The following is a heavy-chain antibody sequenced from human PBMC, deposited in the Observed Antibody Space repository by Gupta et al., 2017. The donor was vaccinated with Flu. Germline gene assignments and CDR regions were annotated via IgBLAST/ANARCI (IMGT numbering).Heavy chain of an antibody. CDR1: GFTFSKYG. Sequence: QVQLVESGGGVVQPGRSLRLSCTASGFTFSKYGMHWVRQAPGKGLEWVAIISYHGTNKNNGDSVKGRFNISRDNSKNTVYLQMNSLRGEDTAVYYCAKDKSYGSVLADWGQGTLVTVSS. CDR2: ISYHGTNK. V-gene: IGHV3-30*18. D-gene: IGHD3-10*01. CDR3: AKDKSYGSVLAD. J-gene: IGHJ4*02.